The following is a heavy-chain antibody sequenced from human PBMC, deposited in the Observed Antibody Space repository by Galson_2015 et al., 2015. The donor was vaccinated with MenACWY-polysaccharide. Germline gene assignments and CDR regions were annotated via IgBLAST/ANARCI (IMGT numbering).Heavy chain of an antibody. D-gene: IGHD3-22*01. J-gene: IGHJ2*01. CDR1: GFTFSSFW. CDR3: ARDPLDISGYTRGSVFDL. V-gene: IGHV3-7*01. Sequence: SLRLSCAASGFTFSSFWMSWVRQAPGKGLEWVAIIKQDGSEKYYVDSVKGRFSISRDNAKNSLYLQMNSLRSEDTAVYYCARDPLDISGYTRGSVFDLWGRGTLVTVSS. CDR2: IKQDGSEK.